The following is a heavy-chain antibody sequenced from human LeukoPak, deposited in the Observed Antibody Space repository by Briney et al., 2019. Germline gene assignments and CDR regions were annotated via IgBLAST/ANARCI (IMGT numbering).Heavy chain of an antibody. CDR3: ANQNGYSISWHSL. Sequence: PGGSLRLSCAASGFTFSNYAMSWVRQAPGKGLQWVSVISSSGDNTYYADSVKGRFTISRDNSKNTLYLQMNSLRAEDTAVYYCANQNGYSISWHSLWGQRTLVTVSS. D-gene: IGHD6-13*01. V-gene: IGHV3-23*01. CDR1: GFTFSNYA. J-gene: IGHJ4*02. CDR2: ISSSGDNT.